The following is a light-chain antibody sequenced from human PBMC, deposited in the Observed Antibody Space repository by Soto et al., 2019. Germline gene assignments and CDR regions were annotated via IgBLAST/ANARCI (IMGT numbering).Light chain of an antibody. CDR3: QQYDNWPTWT. V-gene: IGKV3-15*01. J-gene: IGKJ1*01. CDR1: ESVGSH. Sequence: DTVMTQSPATLSLSPGETATLSCRASESVGSHLAWYQQIPGQAPRLLIYGVSTRATGIPARFRGSGSETEFTLTISSLHSEDFGVYCCQQYDNWPTWTFGQGTKVEI. CDR2: GVS.